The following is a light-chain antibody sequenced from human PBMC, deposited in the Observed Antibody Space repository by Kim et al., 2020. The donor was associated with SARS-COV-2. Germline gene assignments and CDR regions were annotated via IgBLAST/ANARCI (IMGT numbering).Light chain of an antibody. V-gene: IGKV3-20*01. CDR3: QQYGTSPWT. CDR2: DVS. Sequence: SPGERATLSCRASQSVRGSYLGWYRQRPGQVPRLLIYDVSKRVTGIPDRFSGSGSGTDFTLTISRLEPEDFAVYYCQQYGTSPWTFGQGTKVDIK. CDR1: QSVRGSY. J-gene: IGKJ1*01.